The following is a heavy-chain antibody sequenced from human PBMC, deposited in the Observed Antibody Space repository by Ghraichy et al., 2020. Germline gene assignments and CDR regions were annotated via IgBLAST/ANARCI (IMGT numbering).Heavy chain of an antibody. J-gene: IGHJ4*02. CDR3: ARATPPRYDSLIDY. V-gene: IGHV3-48*02. Sequence: GGSLRLSCAASGFTFSSYSMNWVRQAPGKGLEWVSYISSSSSTIYYADSVKGRFTISRDNAKNSLYLQMNSLRDEDTAVYYCARATPPRYDSLIDYWGQGTLVTVSS. CDR1: GFTFSSYS. D-gene: IGHD3-22*01. CDR2: ISSSSSTI.